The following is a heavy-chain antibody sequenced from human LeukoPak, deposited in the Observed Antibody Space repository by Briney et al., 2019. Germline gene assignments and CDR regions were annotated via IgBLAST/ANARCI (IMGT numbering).Heavy chain of an antibody. J-gene: IGHJ6*03. D-gene: IGHD6-13*01. V-gene: IGHV3-30*02. Sequence: GGSLRLSCAASGFTFSSYGMHWVRQAPGKGLEWVAFIRYDGSNKYYADSVKGRFTISRDNSKNTLYLQMNSLRAEDTAVYYCAKEWRSSSWYYYYYMDVWGKGTTVTVSS. CDR1: GFTFSSYG. CDR2: IRYDGSNK. CDR3: AKEWRSSSWYYYYYMDV.